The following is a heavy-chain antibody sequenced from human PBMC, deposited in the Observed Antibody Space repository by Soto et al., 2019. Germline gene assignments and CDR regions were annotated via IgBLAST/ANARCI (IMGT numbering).Heavy chain of an antibody. CDR1: GFSVSSNGAR. CDR3: VHGTIGSYGHVYFDY. D-gene: IGHD5-18*01. J-gene: IGHJ4*02. Sequence: SGPTLVNPTQTLTLTCSLSGFSVSSNGARVGWIRQPPGKALEWLALIYWDDDKKYNPSLKSRLTITQDTSENQVVLTLTDEDPADTAAYYCVHGTIGSYGHVYFDYCGQGPLVTVSS. V-gene: IGHV2-5*02. CDR2: IYWDDDK.